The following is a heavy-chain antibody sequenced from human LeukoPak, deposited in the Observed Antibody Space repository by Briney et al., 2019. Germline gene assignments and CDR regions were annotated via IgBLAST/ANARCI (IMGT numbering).Heavy chain of an antibody. CDR3: ARGGGISHYYYYMDV. D-gene: IGHD6-13*01. V-gene: IGHV4-59*01. J-gene: IGHJ6*03. Sequence: SETLSLTCTVSGGSISSYYWSWIRQPPGKGLEWLGYIYNSGSTNYNPSLKSRVTISVDTSKKQFSLKLTSVTAADTAVYHCARGGGISHYYYYMDVWGKGTMVTISS. CDR1: GGSISSYY. CDR2: IYNSGST.